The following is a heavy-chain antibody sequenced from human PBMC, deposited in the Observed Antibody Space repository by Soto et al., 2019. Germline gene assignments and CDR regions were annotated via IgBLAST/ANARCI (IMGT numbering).Heavy chain of an antibody. Sequence: GGSLRISCAASGFTFSSYGMNWVRKTPDKGLEWVAVIWYDGSNKYYADSVKGRFTISRDNSKNTLYLQMNSLGAEDTAVYYCARDTYYDILTGYLYGMDVWGQGTTVTVSS. CDR1: GFTFSSYG. J-gene: IGHJ6*02. V-gene: IGHV3-33*01. CDR3: ARDTYYDILTGYLYGMDV. CDR2: IWYDGSNK. D-gene: IGHD3-9*01.